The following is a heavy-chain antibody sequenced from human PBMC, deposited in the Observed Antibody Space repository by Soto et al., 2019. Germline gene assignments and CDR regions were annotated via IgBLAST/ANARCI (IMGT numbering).Heavy chain of an antibody. CDR1: GGSISSYY. CDR3: ARAHCSAGYCISPSCYDGMDV. J-gene: IGHJ6*02. V-gene: IGHV4-59*01. CDR2: IYYSGST. Sequence: SETLSLTCTVSGGSISSYYWSWIRQPPGKGLEWIGYIYYSGSTNYNPSLKSRVTISVDTSKNQFSLKLSSVTAADTAVYYCARAHCSAGYCISPSCYDGMDVWGQGTTVTVSS. D-gene: IGHD2-2*01.